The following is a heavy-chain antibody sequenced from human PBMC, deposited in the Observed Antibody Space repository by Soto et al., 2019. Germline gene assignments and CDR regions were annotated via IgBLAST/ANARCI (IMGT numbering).Heavy chain of an antibody. Sequence: GGSLRLSCAASGFTFSTYPMNWVRQAPGKGLEWVSGISGSGISTYYADSVKGRFTISRDNSKNTVFLQMNSLRAEDTAVYYCAKPPVITASYYYYDMDVWGQGTTVNVS. CDR2: ISGSGIST. CDR3: AKPPVITASYYYYDMDV. D-gene: IGHD4-4*01. V-gene: IGHV3-23*01. J-gene: IGHJ6*02. CDR1: GFTFSTYP.